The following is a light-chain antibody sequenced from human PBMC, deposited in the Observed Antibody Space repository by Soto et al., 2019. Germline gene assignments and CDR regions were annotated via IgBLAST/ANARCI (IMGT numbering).Light chain of an antibody. CDR3: QQYGSSVLT. CDR1: QSVSTKS. V-gene: IGKV3-20*01. J-gene: IGKJ4*01. Sequence: EIVLTQSPDTLSLSPGERATLSCRASQSVSTKSLAWYQQKPGQAPRPLIYGASSRATGTPDRFSGSGSGTDFTLIISRLEPEDFAVYYCQQYGSSVLTFGGGTKVDI. CDR2: GAS.